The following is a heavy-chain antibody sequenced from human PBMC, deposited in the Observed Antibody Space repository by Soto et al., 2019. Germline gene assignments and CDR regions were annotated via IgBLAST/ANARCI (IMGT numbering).Heavy chain of an antibody. J-gene: IGHJ6*03. CDR2: ISWNSGSI. D-gene: IGHD3-9*01. CDR3: AKDIGYDILTPDTYMDV. Sequence: EVQLVESGGGLVQPGRSLRLSCAASGFTFDDYAMHWVRQAPGKGLEWVSGISWNSGSIGYADSVKGRFTISIDTAKNFLYLQVNSLRAEDTAFYYCAKDIGYDILTPDTYMDVWGKGTTVTVSS. V-gene: IGHV3-9*01. CDR1: GFTFDDYA.